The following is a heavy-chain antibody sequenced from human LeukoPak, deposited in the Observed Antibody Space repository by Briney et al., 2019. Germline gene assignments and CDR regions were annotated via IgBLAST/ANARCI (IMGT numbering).Heavy chain of an antibody. J-gene: IGHJ6*03. CDR2: INWNGGST. D-gene: IGHD2-2*01. V-gene: IGHV3-20*04. CDR3: ARGYCSSTSCSLQYYYYYMDV. Sequence: GGSLRLSCGASGFTFSSYSMSWVRHAPGKGLEWVSGINWNGGSTGYADSVKGRFTISRDNAKNSLYLQMNSLRAEDTALYYCARGYCSSTSCSLQYYYYYMDVWGKGTTVTVSS. CDR1: GFTFSSYS.